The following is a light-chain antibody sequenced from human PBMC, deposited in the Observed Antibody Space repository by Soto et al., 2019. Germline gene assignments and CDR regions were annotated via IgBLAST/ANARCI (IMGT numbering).Light chain of an antibody. Sequence: EIVLTQSPGTLSLSPGERATLSCRASQSVDSTYLAWYQQKPGQAPRLLIYATSSRAAGVPDRFTGSGSGTDFTLTIPRVDPEDFAFYYCQQYDTSPPLYTFGQGTKLDIK. CDR1: QSVDSTY. J-gene: IGKJ2*01. V-gene: IGKV3-20*01. CDR2: ATS. CDR3: QQYDTSPPLYT.